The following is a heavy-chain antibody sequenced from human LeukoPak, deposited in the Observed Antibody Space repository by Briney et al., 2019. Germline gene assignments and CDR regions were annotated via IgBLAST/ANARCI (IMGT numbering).Heavy chain of an antibody. CDR1: GFTFSSYA. Sequence: GSLRLSCAASGFTFSSYAMSWVRQAPGKGLEWVSAISGSGGSTYYPASVKGRFTISRENARNSLYLQMNSLSAGDTAVYYCASSPAYSSSWYAIDNWGQGTLVTVSS. CDR3: ASSPAYSSSWYAIDN. D-gene: IGHD6-13*01. V-gene: IGHV3-23*01. J-gene: IGHJ4*02. CDR2: ISGSGGST.